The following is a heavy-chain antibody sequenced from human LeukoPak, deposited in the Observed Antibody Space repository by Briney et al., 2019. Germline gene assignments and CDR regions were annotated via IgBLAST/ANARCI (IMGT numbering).Heavy chain of an antibody. CDR3: ASHPRGGEGWPRGYYYYYMDV. CDR1: GYSFTSYW. J-gene: IGHJ6*03. V-gene: IGHV5-51*01. Sequence: GESLKISCKGSGYSFTSYWIGWVRQMPGKGLEWMGIIYPGDSDTRYSPSFQGQVTISADKSISTAYLQWSSLKASDTAMYYCASHPRGGEGWPRGYYYYYMDVWGKGTTVTVSS. CDR2: IYPGDSDT. D-gene: IGHD3-16*01.